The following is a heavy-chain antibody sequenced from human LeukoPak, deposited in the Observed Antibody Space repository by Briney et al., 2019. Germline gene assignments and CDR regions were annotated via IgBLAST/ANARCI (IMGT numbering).Heavy chain of an antibody. Sequence: SETLSLTCTVSGGSISSSSHYWGWIRQPPGKGLEWIGSIYYSGSTYYNPSLKSRVTISVDTSKNQFSLKLSSVTAADTAVYYCARLGFIAAAEDYWGQGTLVTVSS. V-gene: IGHV4-39*01. CDR2: IYYSGST. CDR1: GGSISSSSHY. CDR3: ARLGFIAAAEDY. D-gene: IGHD6-13*01. J-gene: IGHJ4*02.